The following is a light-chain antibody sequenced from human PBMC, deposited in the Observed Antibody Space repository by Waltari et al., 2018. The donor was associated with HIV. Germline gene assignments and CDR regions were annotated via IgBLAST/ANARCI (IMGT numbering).Light chain of an antibody. V-gene: IGLV3-1*01. Sequence: SYELTQPPSVSVSPGQTASITCSGDKLGDKYACWYQQKPGQSPVLVIYQDNKRPSGIPARFSGSNAGNTATLTISETQAVDEADYYCQAWDSSTAFYVFGTGTKVTVL. CDR3: QAWDSSTAFYV. CDR2: QDN. J-gene: IGLJ1*01. CDR1: KLGDKY.